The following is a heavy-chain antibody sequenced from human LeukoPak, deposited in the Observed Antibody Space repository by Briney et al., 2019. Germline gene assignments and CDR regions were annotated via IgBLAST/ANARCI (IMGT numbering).Heavy chain of an antibody. D-gene: IGHD2-8*01. J-gene: IGHJ4*02. Sequence: SETLSLTCAVYGGSFSGYYWSWIRQPPGKGLEWIGEINHSGSTNYNPSLKSRVTISVDTSKNQSSLKLSSVTAADTAVYYCARGERLRTNGVWANFGYWGQGTLVTVSS. CDR1: GGSFSGYY. V-gene: IGHV4-34*01. CDR3: ARGERLRTNGVWANFGY. CDR2: INHSGST.